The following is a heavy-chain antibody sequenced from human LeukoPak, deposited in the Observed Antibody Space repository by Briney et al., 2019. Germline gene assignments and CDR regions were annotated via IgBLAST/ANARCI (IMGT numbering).Heavy chain of an antibody. V-gene: IGHV3-21*01. CDR1: GFTFSSDS. Sequence: PGGSLRLSCAASGFTFSSDSMNWVRQAPRKGLEWVSSISSSSSYIYYADSVKGRFTISRDNAKNSLYLQMNSLRAEDTAVYYCARDLKGPFHYGMDVWGQGTTVTVSS. D-gene: IGHD3-9*01. CDR3: ARDLKGPFHYGMDV. CDR2: ISSSSSYI. J-gene: IGHJ6*02.